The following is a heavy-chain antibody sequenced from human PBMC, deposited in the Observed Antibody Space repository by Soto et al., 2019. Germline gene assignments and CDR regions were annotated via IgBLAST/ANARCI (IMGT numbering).Heavy chain of an antibody. J-gene: IGHJ5*02. D-gene: IGHD3-3*01. CDR2: IYYSGST. Sequence: SETLSLTCTVSGVSISSYYWSWIRQPPWKGLEWIGYIYYSGSTNYNPSLKSRVTISVDTSKNQFSLKLSSVTAADTAVYYCASGYYDFWSGYPGIWFDPWGQGTLVTVSS. CDR3: ASGYYDFWSGYPGIWFDP. V-gene: IGHV4-59*01. CDR1: GVSISSYY.